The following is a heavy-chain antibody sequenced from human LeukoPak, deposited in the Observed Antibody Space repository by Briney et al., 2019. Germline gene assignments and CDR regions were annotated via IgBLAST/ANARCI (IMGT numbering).Heavy chain of an antibody. Sequence: PSETLSLTCTVSGSSISSYYWSWIRQPPGKGVEWIGYIHYSEGTRYNPSLKSRVTISVDTTKNQFSLKLSSVTAADTAVYYCARQYYYYSIDSWGQGTLVTVSS. J-gene: IGHJ4*02. CDR1: GSSISSYY. CDR2: IHYSEGT. V-gene: IGHV4-59*08. CDR3: ARQYYYYSIDS. D-gene: IGHD3-22*01.